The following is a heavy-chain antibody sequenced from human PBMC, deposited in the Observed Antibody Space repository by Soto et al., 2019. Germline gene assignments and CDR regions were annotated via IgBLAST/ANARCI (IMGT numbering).Heavy chain of an antibody. Sequence: QVQLQQSGPELVKPSQNLSLTCAISGDSVSSNSAPWNLIRQSPSRGHEWLGRTYDRSKWYNDCAGSTYSRITINAETPKSRYSLQMNPETQEDTAVEYCTAGCFRALRALKCSSSHYMDVWGKGTTVTVSS. CDR1: GDSVSSNSAP. J-gene: IGHJ6*03. CDR3: TAGCFRALRALKCSSSHYMDV. V-gene: IGHV6-1*01. CDR2: TYDRSKWYN. D-gene: IGHD6-6*01.